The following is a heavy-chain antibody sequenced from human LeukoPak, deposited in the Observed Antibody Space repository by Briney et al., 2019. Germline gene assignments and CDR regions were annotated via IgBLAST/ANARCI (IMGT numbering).Heavy chain of an antibody. J-gene: IGHJ4*02. Sequence: ASVKVSCKVSGYTLTELSMHWVRQAPGKGLEWMGGFDPEDGETIYAQKFQGRVTMTEDTSTDTAYMELSSLRSEDTAVYYCATMGYDSSGYTLFDYWGQGPLVTVSS. CDR1: GYTLTELS. CDR2: FDPEDGET. CDR3: ATMGYDSSGYTLFDY. D-gene: IGHD3-22*01. V-gene: IGHV1-24*01.